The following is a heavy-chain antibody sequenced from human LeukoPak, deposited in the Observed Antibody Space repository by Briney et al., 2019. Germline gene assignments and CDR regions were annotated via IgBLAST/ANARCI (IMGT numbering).Heavy chain of an antibody. Sequence: SETLSLTCTVSGGSISSGGYYWSWIRQHPGKGLEWIGYIYYSGSTYYNPSLKSRVTISVDTSKNQFSLKLSSVTAADTAVYYCARWVLGSGKTDYYYYMDVWGKGTTVTVSS. CDR2: IYYSGST. J-gene: IGHJ6*03. CDR3: ARWVLGSGKTDYYYYMDV. D-gene: IGHD3-10*01. CDR1: GGSISSGGYY. V-gene: IGHV4-31*03.